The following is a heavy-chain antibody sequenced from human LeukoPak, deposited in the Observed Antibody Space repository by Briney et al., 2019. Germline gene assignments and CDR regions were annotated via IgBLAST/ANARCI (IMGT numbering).Heavy chain of an antibody. CDR1: GFTFSSHA. V-gene: IGHV3-21*01. D-gene: IGHD5-24*01. CDR3: ARVSPFRWLQPLGY. CDR2: ISSSSSYI. J-gene: IGHJ4*02. Sequence: GGSLRLSCAASGFTFSSHAMSWVRQAPGKGLEWVSSISSSSSYIYYADSVKGRFTISRDNAKNSLYLQMNSLRAEDTAVYYCARVSPFRWLQPLGYWGQGTLVTVSS.